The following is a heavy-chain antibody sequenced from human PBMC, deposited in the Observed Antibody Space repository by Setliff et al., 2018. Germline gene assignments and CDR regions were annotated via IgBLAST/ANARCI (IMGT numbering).Heavy chain of an antibody. V-gene: IGHV1-46*01. CDR1: GDTFSTYA. Sequence: VQVSCKASGDTFSTYALSWVRQAPGQGLEWMGIIHTGGGSASYAQKFQGRVAMTSDTSTSTVYMEVNSVRSDDTAIYYCARGGMAAAGRKGVFEYWGQGTQVTVSS. CDR2: IHTGGGSA. J-gene: IGHJ4*02. D-gene: IGHD6-13*01. CDR3: ARGGMAAAGRKGVFEY.